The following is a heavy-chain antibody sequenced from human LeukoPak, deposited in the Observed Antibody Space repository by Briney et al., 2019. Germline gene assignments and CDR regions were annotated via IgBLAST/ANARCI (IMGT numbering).Heavy chain of an antibody. Sequence: SETLSLTCTVSGGSISSGSYYWSWIRQPAGKGLEWIGRIYTSGSTNYNPSLKSRVTISVHTSKNQFSLKLSSVTAADTAVYYCGRGYYYYYYMDVWGKGTTVTVSS. V-gene: IGHV4-61*02. CDR2: IYTSGST. CDR1: GGSISSGSYY. CDR3: GRGYYYYYYMDV. J-gene: IGHJ6*03.